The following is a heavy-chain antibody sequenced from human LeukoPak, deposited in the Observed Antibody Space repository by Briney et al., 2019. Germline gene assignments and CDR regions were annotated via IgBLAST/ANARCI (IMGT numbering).Heavy chain of an antibody. CDR1: GFIFDDYA. D-gene: IGHD3-10*01. V-gene: IGHV3-9*01. J-gene: IGHJ6*03. Sequence: GRSLRLSCAASGFIFDDYAMHWVRRAPGKGLEWVLGISGDSGSIGYADSVRGRFTISRDNAKKSLYLQMNSLRAEDTALYYCAKGAGDMDVWGKGITVTVSS. CDR3: AKGAGDMDV. CDR2: ISGDSGSI.